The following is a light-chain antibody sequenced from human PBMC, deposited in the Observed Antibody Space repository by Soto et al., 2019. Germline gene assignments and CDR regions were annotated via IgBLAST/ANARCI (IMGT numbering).Light chain of an antibody. CDR3: QHYNSYSEA. V-gene: IGKV1-5*03. J-gene: IGKJ1*01. CDR1: HSLIKW. Sequence: IQMTQSPTTLSASVGDRVTITCRASHSLIKWLAWYQQKPGKAPKLLIYEASTLKSGVPSRFSGSGSGTEFTLTISSLQPDDFATYYCQHYNSYSEAFGQGTKVDIK. CDR2: EAS.